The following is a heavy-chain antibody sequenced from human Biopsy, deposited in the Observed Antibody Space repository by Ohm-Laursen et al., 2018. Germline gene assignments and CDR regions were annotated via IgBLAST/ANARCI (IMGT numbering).Heavy chain of an antibody. CDR2: INPSGSTT. J-gene: IGHJ4*02. Sequence: SVKVSCKASGGTFTTYAISWVRQAPGQGLEWMGMINPSGSTTSYPQIFQGRVTMTRDTSKSTVYMELSSLRSADTAVYFCARNTGWYGDLYYFDYWGQGTLVTVSS. D-gene: IGHD6-19*01. V-gene: IGHV1-46*01. CDR3: ARNTGWYGDLYYFDY. CDR1: GGTFTTYA.